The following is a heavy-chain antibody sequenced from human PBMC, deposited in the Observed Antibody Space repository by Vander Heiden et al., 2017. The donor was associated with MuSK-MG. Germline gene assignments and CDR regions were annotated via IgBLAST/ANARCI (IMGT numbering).Heavy chain of an antibody. D-gene: IGHD5-18*01. J-gene: IGHJ6*02. CDR2: INHSGST. Sequence: QVQLQQWGAGLLKPSETLSLTCAVYGGSFSGYYWSWSRQPPGKGLEWIGEINHSGSTNNNPSLKSRVTISVDTSKNQFSLKLSSVTAADTAVYYCARGPYSYGFFYYGMDVWGQGTTVTVSS. V-gene: IGHV4-34*01. CDR3: ARGPYSYGFFYYGMDV. CDR1: GGSFSGYY.